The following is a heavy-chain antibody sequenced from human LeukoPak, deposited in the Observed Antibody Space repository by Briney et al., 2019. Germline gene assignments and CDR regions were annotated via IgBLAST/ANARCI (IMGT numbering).Heavy chain of an antibody. D-gene: IGHD2-2*01. Sequence: GGSLRLSCAASGFTFSSYAMSWVRQAPGKGLEWVSAISGSGGSTYYADSVKGRFTISRDNSKDTLYLQMNSLRAEDTAVYYCANNIVPAAYHDAFDIWGQGTMVTVSS. V-gene: IGHV3-23*01. CDR3: ANNIVPAAYHDAFDI. CDR1: GFTFSSYA. J-gene: IGHJ3*02. CDR2: ISGSGGST.